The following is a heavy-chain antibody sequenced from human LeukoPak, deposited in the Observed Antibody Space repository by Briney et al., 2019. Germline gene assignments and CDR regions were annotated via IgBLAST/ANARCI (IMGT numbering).Heavy chain of an antibody. Sequence: SVKVSCKASGGTFSSYAISWVRQAPGQGLEWMGGIIPIFGTANYAQKFQGRVTITADKSTSTAYMELRSLRSDDTAVYYCARDPRTYYYDSSGSFDYWGQGTLVTVSS. D-gene: IGHD3-22*01. CDR1: GGTFSSYA. CDR3: ARDPRTYYYDSSGSFDY. V-gene: IGHV1-69*06. J-gene: IGHJ4*02. CDR2: IIPIFGTA.